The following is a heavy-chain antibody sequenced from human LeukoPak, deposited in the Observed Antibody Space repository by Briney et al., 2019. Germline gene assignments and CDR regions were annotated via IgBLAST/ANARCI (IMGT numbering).Heavy chain of an antibody. V-gene: IGHV4-59*01. D-gene: IGHD3-10*01. CDR1: GGSISSYY. CDR3: ARDRVITMVRANYYYYSMDV. J-gene: IGHJ6*02. CDR2: IYYSGST. Sequence: SETLSLTCTVSGGSISSYYWSWIRQPPGKGLEWIGYIYYSGSTNYNPSLKSRVTISVDTSKNQFSLKLSSVTAADTAVYYCARDRVITMVRANYYYYSMDVWGQGTTVTVSS.